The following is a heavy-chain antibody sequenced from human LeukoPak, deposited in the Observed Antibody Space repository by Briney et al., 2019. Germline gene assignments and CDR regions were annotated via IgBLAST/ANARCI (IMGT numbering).Heavy chain of an antibody. CDR3: ARDQYCSGGSCYSRYFDL. CDR1: GYTFTSYG. Sequence: ASVKVSCKASGYTFTSYGISWVRQAPGQGLEWMGWISAYNGNTNYAQKLQGRVTMTTDTSTSTAYMELRSLRSDDTAVHYCARDQYCSGGSCYSRYFDLWGRGTLVTVSS. D-gene: IGHD2-15*01. CDR2: ISAYNGNT. V-gene: IGHV1-18*01. J-gene: IGHJ2*01.